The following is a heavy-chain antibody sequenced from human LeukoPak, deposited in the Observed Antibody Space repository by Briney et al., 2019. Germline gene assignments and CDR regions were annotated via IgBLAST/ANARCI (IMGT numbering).Heavy chain of an antibody. CDR2: IIPIVEIA. D-gene: IGHD1-26*01. Sequence: SVKVSCKASGGTFSNYAFSWVRQAPGQGLEWMGRIIPIVEIADYAQKFQGRVTITADKSTSTTYMELSSLRSEDTAVYYCAGDIGDGELPFDYWGQGTLVTVSS. J-gene: IGHJ4*02. CDR3: AGDIGDGELPFDY. V-gene: IGHV1-69*04. CDR1: GGTFSNYA.